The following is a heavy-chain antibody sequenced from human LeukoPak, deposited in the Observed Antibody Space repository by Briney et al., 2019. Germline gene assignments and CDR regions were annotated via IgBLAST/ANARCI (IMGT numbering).Heavy chain of an antibody. CDR1: GFTFSSYA. V-gene: IGHV3-23*01. CDR2: ISGSGGST. CDR3: AKEEGPSLGGYLAPTSRCAFDI. Sequence: GGSLRLSCAASGFTFSSYAMSWVRQAPGKGLEWVSAISGSGGSTYYADSVKGRFTISRDNSKNTLYLQMNSLRAEDTAVYYCAKEEGPSLGGYLAPTSRCAFDIWGQGAMVTVSS. D-gene: IGHD5-12*01. J-gene: IGHJ3*02.